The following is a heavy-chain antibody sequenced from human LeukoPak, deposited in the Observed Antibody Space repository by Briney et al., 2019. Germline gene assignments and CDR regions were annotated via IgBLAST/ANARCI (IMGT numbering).Heavy chain of an antibody. J-gene: IGHJ4*02. Sequence: GGSLRLSCAAPGFTFSDHYMIWLRQAPGKGLEAISYISHNGETKYYADSVKGRLSISRDNAKSSLYLQMNSLRVEDTAVYYCARGRHGYFDYWGQGTLVTVSS. D-gene: IGHD6-13*01. CDR3: ARGRHGYFDY. V-gene: IGHV3-11*01. CDR2: ISHNGETK. CDR1: GFTFSDHY.